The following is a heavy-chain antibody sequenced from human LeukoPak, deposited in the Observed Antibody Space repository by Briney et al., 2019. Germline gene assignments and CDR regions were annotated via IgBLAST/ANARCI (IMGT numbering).Heavy chain of an antibody. V-gene: IGHV3-43*02. CDR1: GFTFYDYA. Sequence: GGSLRLSCAASGFTFYDYAMHWVRQAPGKGLEWVSLISGDGGSTYYADSVKGRFTISRDNSKNSLYLQMNSLRTEDTALYYCAKGRYSGSYYRGYYFDYWGQGTLVTASS. D-gene: IGHD1-26*01. CDR3: AKGRYSGSYYRGYYFDY. J-gene: IGHJ4*02. CDR2: ISGDGGST.